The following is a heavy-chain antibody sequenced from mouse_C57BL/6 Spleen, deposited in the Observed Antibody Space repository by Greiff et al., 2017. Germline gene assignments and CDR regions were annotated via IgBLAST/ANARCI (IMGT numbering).Heavy chain of an antibody. CDR1: GFSLTSYG. D-gene: IGHD2-3*01. J-gene: IGHJ1*03. CDR2: IWSGGST. Sequence: QVQLQQSGPGLVQPSQSLSITCTVSGFSLTSYGVHWVRQPPGKGLEWLGVIWSGGSTDYNAAFISRLSISKDNSKSQVFFKMNSLQADDTAIYYCAKGDGYYEDWYFDVWGTGTTVTVSS. CDR3: AKGDGYYEDWYFDV. V-gene: IGHV2-4*01.